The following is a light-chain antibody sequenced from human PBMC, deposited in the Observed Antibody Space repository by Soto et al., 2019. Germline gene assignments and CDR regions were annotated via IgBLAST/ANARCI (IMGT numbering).Light chain of an antibody. J-gene: IGLJ1*01. CDR1: SSDVGGYNY. V-gene: IGLV2-14*01. CDR2: EVS. CDR3: ISYTSRSTFV. Sequence: ALTQPASVSGSPGQSITISCTGTSSDVGGYNYVSWYQQHPGKAPKLMIYEVSNRPSGVSNRFSGSKSGNTASLTISGLQAEDEADYYCISYTSRSTFVFGTGTKVTVL.